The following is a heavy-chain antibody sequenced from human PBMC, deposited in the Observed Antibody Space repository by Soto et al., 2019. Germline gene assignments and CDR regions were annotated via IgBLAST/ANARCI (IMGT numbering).Heavy chain of an antibody. CDR1: GGSFSGYY. D-gene: IGHD3-9*01. CDR3: AREGPDILTGPPWVWYFDL. V-gene: IGHV4-34*01. CDR2: INDRGSI. J-gene: IGHJ2*01. Sequence: QVQLQQWGAGPLRPLETLSLTCGVSGGSFSGYYWAWIRQSPGKGLEWIGEINDRGSINYNPSLKSRGRYLVDTSKDHYSLNPRSVTAADPAVNYCAREGPDILTGPPWVWYFDLWGRGTLVTVSS.